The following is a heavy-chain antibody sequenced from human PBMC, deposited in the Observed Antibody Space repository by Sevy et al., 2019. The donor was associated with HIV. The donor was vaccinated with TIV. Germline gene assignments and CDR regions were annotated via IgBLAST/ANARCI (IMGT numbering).Heavy chain of an antibody. CDR1: GFTFGDYA. V-gene: IGHV3-49*03. Sequence: GGSLRLSCTASGFTFGDYAISWFRQAPGKGLEWVGFIRSKAYGGTTEYAASVKGRFTISRDDSKSIAYLQMNSLKTEDTAVYYCTRDRYFDWLPPGGMDVWGQGTTVTVSS. J-gene: IGHJ6*02. CDR2: IRSKAYGGTT. CDR3: TRDRYFDWLPPGGMDV. D-gene: IGHD3-9*01.